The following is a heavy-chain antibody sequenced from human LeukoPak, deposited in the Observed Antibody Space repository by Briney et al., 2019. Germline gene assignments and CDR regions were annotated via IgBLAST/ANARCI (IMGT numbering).Heavy chain of an antibody. Sequence: GGSLRLSCAASGFTFSTDAMTWVRQAPGKGLQWVSAISGSGGSTSYADSVKGRFTISRDNSKNTLYLQMNNLRAEDTAVYYCAKALDYYDSSGYYLGYYFDYWGQGTLVTVSS. CDR2: ISGSGGST. D-gene: IGHD3-22*01. CDR3: AKALDYYDSSGYYLGYYFDY. CDR1: GFTFSTDA. V-gene: IGHV3-23*01. J-gene: IGHJ4*02.